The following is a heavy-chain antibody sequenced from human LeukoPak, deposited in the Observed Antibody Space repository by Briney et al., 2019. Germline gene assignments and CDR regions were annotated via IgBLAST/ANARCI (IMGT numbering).Heavy chain of an antibody. V-gene: IGHV1-69*05. CDR2: IIPIFGTA. D-gene: IGHD4-23*01. CDR3: ARVMTTVVTPGAFDI. CDR1: GGTFSSYA. Sequence: SVKVSCKASGGTFSSYAISWVRQAPGQGLEWMGGIIPIFGTANYAQKFQGRVTITTDESTSTAYMELSSLRSEDTAVYYCARVMTTVVTPGAFDIWGQGTMVTVSS. J-gene: IGHJ3*02.